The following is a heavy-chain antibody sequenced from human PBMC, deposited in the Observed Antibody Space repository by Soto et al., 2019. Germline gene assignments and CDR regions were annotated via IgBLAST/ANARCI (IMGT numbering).Heavy chain of an antibody. J-gene: IGHJ3*02. Sequence: QVQLVESGGGVVQPGRSLRLSCAASGFTFSAYTMHWVRQPPGKGLEWVAVISYDGNNERYTDPVKGRFTGSRDNSKSTMYLHMNSLTSEDTAVYYCARDGYSGRSDGFDIWGQGTMVTVSS. D-gene: IGHD1-26*01. CDR1: GFTFSAYT. CDR3: ARDGYSGRSDGFDI. CDR2: ISYDGNNE. V-gene: IGHV3-30-3*01.